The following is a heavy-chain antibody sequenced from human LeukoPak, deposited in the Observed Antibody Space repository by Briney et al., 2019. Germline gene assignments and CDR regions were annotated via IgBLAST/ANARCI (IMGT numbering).Heavy chain of an antibody. Sequence: SETLSLTCTVSGGSISSYYWSWIRQPAGKGLEWIGRIYTSGSTNYNPSLKSRVTMSVDTSKNQFSLKLSSVTAADTALYYCAKDLGSGWYFGHDYWGQGTLVTVSS. V-gene: IGHV4-4*07. J-gene: IGHJ4*02. CDR3: AKDLGSGWYFGHDY. CDR2: IYTSGST. CDR1: GGSISSYY. D-gene: IGHD6-19*01.